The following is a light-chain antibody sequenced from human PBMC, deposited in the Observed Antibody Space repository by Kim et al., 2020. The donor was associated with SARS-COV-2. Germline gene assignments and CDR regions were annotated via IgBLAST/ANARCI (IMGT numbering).Light chain of an antibody. V-gene: IGLV1-40*01. J-gene: IGLJ1*01. Sequence: RVTISCTGSSSNIGAGYGIHGYQQLPATAPKLLIYDNSNRPSGVPDRFSGSKSGTSASLAITGLQAEDEADYYCQSYDRSLSGKVFGTGTKVTVL. CDR2: DNS. CDR3: QSYDRSLSGKV. CDR1: SSNIGAGYG.